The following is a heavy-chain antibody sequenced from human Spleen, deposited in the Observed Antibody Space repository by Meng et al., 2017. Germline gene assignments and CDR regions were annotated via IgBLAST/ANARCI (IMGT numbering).Heavy chain of an antibody. Sequence: SVKVSCKALGGIFSNYYIGWVRQAPGQGLEWMGGINAIFGTTNDAQKFQDRVTITSDDSTSTAYMELTRLTSEDTAVYFCAGKAGNCISSACYSWDYWGQGTLVTVSS. J-gene: IGHJ4*02. D-gene: IGHD2-15*01. CDR2: INAIFGTT. CDR1: GGIFSNYY. V-gene: IGHV1-69*13. CDR3: AGKAGNCISSACYSWDY.